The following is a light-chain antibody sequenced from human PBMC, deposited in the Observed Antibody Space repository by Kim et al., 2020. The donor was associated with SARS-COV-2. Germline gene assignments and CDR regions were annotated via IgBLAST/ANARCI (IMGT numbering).Light chain of an antibody. CDR2: GAS. CDR1: QSVLSSSNNTNY. CDR3: QQNNITPIP. J-gene: IGKJ5*01. Sequence: DIVMTQSPDSLAVSLGERATITCKSSQSVLSSSNNTNYLGWHQQQPGQPPRLLMYGASSRESGVPDRFGVSGSGTDFTLTLSSLQAVDVAVYYCQQNNITPIPFGQGTRLEIK. V-gene: IGKV4-1*01.